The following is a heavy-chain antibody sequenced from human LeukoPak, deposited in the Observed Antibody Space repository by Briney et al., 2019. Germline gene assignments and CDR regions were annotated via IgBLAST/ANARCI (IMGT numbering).Heavy chain of an antibody. V-gene: IGHV4-34*09. CDR1: GGSFSGYY. CDR3: ARDLNYGGNSGFDY. J-gene: IGHJ4*02. D-gene: IGHD4-23*01. Sequence: SETLSLTCAVYGGSFSGYYWSWIRQPPGKGLEWIGHIYYSGSTYYNPSLKSRVTISADTSKNQFSLNLSSVTAADTVVYYCARDLNYGGNSGFDYWGQGTLVTVSS. CDR2: IYYSGST.